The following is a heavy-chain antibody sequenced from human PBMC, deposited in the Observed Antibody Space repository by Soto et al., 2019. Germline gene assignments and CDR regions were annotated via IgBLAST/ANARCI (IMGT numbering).Heavy chain of an antibody. CDR1: GFTFSSYG. Sequence: PGGSLRLSCAASGFTFSSYGMHWVRQAPGKGLEWVAVISYDGSNKYYADSVKGRFTISRDNSKNTLYLQMNSLRAEDTAVYYCAREYSSSWYSYYYGMDVWGQGTTVTVSS. D-gene: IGHD6-13*01. CDR3: AREYSSSWYSYYYGMDV. CDR2: ISYDGSNK. V-gene: IGHV3-30*03. J-gene: IGHJ6*02.